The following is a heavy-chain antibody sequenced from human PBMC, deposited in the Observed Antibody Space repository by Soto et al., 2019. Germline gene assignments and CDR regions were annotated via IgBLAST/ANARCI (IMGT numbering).Heavy chain of an antibody. CDR2: IIPIFGTA. J-gene: IGHJ5*02. CDR3: ATRRNFGYYYGSGSYPNWFDP. CDR1: GGTFSSYA. V-gene: IGHV1-69*06. D-gene: IGHD3-10*01. Sequence: QVQLVQSGAEVKKPGSSVKVSCKASGGTFSSYAISWVRQAPVQGLEWMGGIIPIFGTANYAQKFQGRVTITADKSTSTAYMELSSLRSEDTAVYYCATRRNFGYYYGSGSYPNWFDPWGQGTLVTVSS.